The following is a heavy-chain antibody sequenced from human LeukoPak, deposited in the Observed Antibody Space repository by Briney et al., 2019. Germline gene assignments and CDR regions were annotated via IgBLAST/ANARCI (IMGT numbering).Heavy chain of an antibody. CDR2: IYHSGST. V-gene: IGHV4-38-2*02. CDR1: GYSVSSGYY. J-gene: IGHJ4*02. CDR3: ARAAGDIAVARPTHEFDY. Sequence: PSETLSLTCTVSGYSVSSGYYWGWIRQPPGKGLEWIGSIYHSGSTYYNPSLKSRVTISVDTSKNQFSLKLSSVTAADTAVYYCARAAGDIAVARPTHEFDYWGQGTLVTVSS. D-gene: IGHD6-19*01.